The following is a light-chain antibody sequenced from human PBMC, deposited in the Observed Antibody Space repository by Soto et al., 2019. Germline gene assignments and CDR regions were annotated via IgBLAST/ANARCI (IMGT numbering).Light chain of an antibody. CDR2: DVS. CDR1: SSDVGGYKY. J-gene: IGLJ2*01. V-gene: IGLV2-11*01. Sequence: QSALTQPRSVSGSPGQSVTISCTGTSSDVGGYKYVSWYQQHPGKAPKLMIYDVSKRPSGVPDRFSGSKSGNMASLTISGLQAEDEADYYCCSYAGSYTLVFGGGTKLTVL. CDR3: CSYAGSYTLV.